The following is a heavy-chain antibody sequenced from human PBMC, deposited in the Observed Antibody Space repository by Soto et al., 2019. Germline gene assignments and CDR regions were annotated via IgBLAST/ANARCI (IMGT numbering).Heavy chain of an antibody. D-gene: IGHD2-2*01. CDR2: IIPILGIA. CDR3: ARDSVVVPAANWFDP. CDR1: GGTFSSYT. J-gene: IGHJ5*02. Sequence: SVKVSCKASGGTFSSYTISWVRQAPGQGLEWMGRIIPILGIANYAQKFQGRVTITADKSTSTAYMELSSLRSEDTAVYYCARDSVVVPAANWFDPWGQGTLVTVSS. V-gene: IGHV1-69*04.